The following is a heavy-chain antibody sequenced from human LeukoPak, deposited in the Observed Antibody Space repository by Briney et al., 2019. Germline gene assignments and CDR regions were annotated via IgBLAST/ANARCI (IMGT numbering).Heavy chain of an antibody. J-gene: IGHJ4*02. Sequence: GGSLRLSCAASGFTFSSYWMSWVRQAPGKGLEWVANIKQDGSEKYYVDSVKGRFTISRGNAKNSLYLQMNSLRAEDTAVYYCARDQVAAATDYWGQGTLVTVSS. CDR1: GFTFSSYW. CDR3: ARDQVAAATDY. D-gene: IGHD6-13*01. V-gene: IGHV3-7*01. CDR2: IKQDGSEK.